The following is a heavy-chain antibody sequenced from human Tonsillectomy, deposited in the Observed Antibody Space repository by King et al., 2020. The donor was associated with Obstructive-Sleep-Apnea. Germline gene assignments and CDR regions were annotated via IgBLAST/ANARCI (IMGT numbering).Heavy chain of an antibody. J-gene: IGHJ6*02. D-gene: IGHD3-10*01. CDR1: GFNVSGHG. V-gene: IGHV3-33*01. CDR2: IWLDGFNK. CDR3: ARAVGWFGAYYYHGLDV. Sequence: VQLVESGGGVAQPGRSLRVSCEVSGFNVSGHGMHWVRQAPGKGLEWVAVIWLDGFNKYYGDSVKGRFTISRDNSKNTLYLQMNSLRGEDTAVYYCARAVGWFGAYYYHGLDVWGQGTTVTVSS.